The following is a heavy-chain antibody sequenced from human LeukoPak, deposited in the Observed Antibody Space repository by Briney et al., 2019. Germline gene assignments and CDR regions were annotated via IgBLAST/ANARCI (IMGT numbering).Heavy chain of an antibody. Sequence: GGSLRLSCAASGFTFSSYSMNWVRQASGKGLEWVGRIRSKANSYATAYAASVKGRFTISRDDSKNTAYLQMNSLKTEDTAVYYCTRQYYDILTGYYIFDYWGQGTLVTVSS. CDR2: IRSKANSYAT. J-gene: IGHJ4*02. CDR3: TRQYYDILTGYYIFDY. D-gene: IGHD3-9*01. CDR1: GFTFSSYS. V-gene: IGHV3-73*01.